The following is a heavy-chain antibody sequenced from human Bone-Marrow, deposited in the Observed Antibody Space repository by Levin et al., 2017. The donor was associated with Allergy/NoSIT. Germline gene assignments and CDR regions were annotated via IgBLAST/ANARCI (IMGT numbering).Heavy chain of an antibody. V-gene: IGHV3-23*01. J-gene: IGHJ4*02. Sequence: GESLKISCAASGFTSSSFAMTWVRQAPGKGLEWVSVISGSGDSMYYADSVKSRFTISRDNSKNTLYLQMNSLRAEDTALYYCAKVPSSGWYFFDYWGQGTLVTVSS. CDR2: ISGSGDSM. CDR1: GFTSSSFA. D-gene: IGHD6-19*01. CDR3: AKVPSSGWYFFDY.